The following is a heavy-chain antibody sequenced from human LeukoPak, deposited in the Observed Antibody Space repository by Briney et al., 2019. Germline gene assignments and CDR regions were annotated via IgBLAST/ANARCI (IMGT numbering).Heavy chain of an antibody. CDR2: IYYSGST. V-gene: IGHV4-61*08. Sequence: SETLSLTCTVSGGSIRSGDYYWSWIRQHPGKGLDWIGNIYYSGSTNYNPSLKSRVTISVDTSKNQFSLKLSSVTAADTAVYYCARGDLGYCSGGSCYGDWFDPWGQGTLVTVSS. CDR3: ARGDLGYCSGGSCYGDWFDP. CDR1: GGSIRSGDYY. D-gene: IGHD2-15*01. J-gene: IGHJ5*02.